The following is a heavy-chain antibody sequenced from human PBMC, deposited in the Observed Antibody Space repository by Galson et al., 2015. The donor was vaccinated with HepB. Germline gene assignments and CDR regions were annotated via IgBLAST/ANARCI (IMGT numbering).Heavy chain of an antibody. CDR2: IYPGDSDT. V-gene: IGHV5-51*01. CDR3: ARLYSNYVLIPYYYYMDV. Sequence: QSGAEVKKPGESLKISCKGSGYSFTSYWIGWVRQIPGKGLKWMGIIYPGDSDTRYSPSFQGQVTISADKSISTAYLQWSSLKASDTAMYYCARLYSNYVLIPYYYYMDVWGKGTTVTVSS. J-gene: IGHJ6*03. CDR1: GYSFTSYW. D-gene: IGHD4-11*01.